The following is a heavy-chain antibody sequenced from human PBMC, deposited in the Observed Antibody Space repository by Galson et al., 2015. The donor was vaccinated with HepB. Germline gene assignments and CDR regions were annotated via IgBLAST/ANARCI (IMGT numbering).Heavy chain of an antibody. D-gene: IGHD6-13*01. CDR3: AKGSSSWFRRSTYYFDY. CDR2: TSGSGGNT. V-gene: IGHV3-23*01. J-gene: IGHJ4*02. CDR1: GFTFSSYA. Sequence: SLRLSCAASGFTFSSYAMTWVRQAPGKGLEWVSVTSGSGGNTYYADSVKGRFTISRDNSRNTLYLQMNSLRAEDTAVYFGAKGSSSWFRRSTYYFDYWGQGTLVPVSS.